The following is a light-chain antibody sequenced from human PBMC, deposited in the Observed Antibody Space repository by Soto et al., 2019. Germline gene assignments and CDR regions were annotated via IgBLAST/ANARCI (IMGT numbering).Light chain of an antibody. Sequence: IVLTPSPATLSLSPPHTPTPSSSPSQTVSSNFLAWYQQRPAQAPRLLIHGASTRATGITDRFSGSVSGTDFTLIISGLEPEDFAVYYCQQYGTSPATVGQGTKV. J-gene: IGKJ1*01. CDR1: QTVSSNF. V-gene: IGKV3-20*01. CDR3: QQYGTSPAT. CDR2: GAS.